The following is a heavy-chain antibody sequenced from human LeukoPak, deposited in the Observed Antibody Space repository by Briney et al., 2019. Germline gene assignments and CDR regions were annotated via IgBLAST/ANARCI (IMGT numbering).Heavy chain of an antibody. CDR2: INLNSGGT. D-gene: IGHD5-24*01. CDR1: GYTFTGYY. Sequence: ASVKVSCKASGYTFTGYYMHWVRQAPGQGLEWMGWINLNSGGTNYAQRFQGRVTMTRDTSISTAYMDLSRLRFDDTAVYYCAVEMATPDAFDIWGQGTMVTVSS. CDR3: AVEMATPDAFDI. J-gene: IGHJ3*02. V-gene: IGHV1-2*02.